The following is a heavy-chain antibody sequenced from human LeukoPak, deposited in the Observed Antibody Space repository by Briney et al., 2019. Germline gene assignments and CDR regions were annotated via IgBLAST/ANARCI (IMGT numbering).Heavy chain of an antibody. Sequence: SETLSLTRTVSGGSISSGSYYWSWIRQPAGKGLEWIGRVYTSGNTNYNPSLNSRVTISIDTSKNQFSLKLSSVTAADTAVYYCATNSYGHYQYYYYMDVWGKGTTVTISS. V-gene: IGHV4-61*02. CDR2: VYTSGNT. CDR1: GGSISSGSYY. CDR3: ATNSYGHYQYYYYMDV. D-gene: IGHD5-18*01. J-gene: IGHJ6*03.